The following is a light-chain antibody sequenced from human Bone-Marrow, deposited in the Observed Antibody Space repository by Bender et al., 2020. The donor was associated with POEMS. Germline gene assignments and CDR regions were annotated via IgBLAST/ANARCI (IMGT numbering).Light chain of an antibody. CDR3: AVWDDRLNGWV. V-gene: IGLV1-44*01. CDR2: SNR. Sequence: QSVLTQPPSASGTPGQRVTISCSGGSSNIGAHAVNWYQHLPGTAPKLPLYSNRGRPSDVPDRFSGSRSDTSASLAISGLQSGDEADYYCAVWDDRLNGWVFGGGTKLTVL. CDR1: SSNIGAHA. J-gene: IGLJ3*02.